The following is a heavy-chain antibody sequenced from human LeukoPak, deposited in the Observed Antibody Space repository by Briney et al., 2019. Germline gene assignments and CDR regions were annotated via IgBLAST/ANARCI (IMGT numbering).Heavy chain of an antibody. CDR3: ARDDDTTGRYSRFDY. Sequence: PGGSLRLSCAASGFTFSNCAMHWVRQAPGKGLEWVAVMWSDGTKKYYADSVKGRFTVSRDTSKHTLYLQMSSLRAEDTAVYFCARDDDTTGRYSRFDYWGQGALVTVSS. CDR1: GFTFSNCA. D-gene: IGHD3-22*01. CDR2: MWSDGTKK. V-gene: IGHV3-33*01. J-gene: IGHJ4*02.